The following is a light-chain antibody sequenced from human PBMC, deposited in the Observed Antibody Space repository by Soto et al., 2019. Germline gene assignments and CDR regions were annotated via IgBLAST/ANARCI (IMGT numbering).Light chain of an antibody. J-gene: IGKJ2*01. CDR1: QSVYYSANSKNY. V-gene: IGKV4-1*01. Sequence: DIVMTQSPDSLAVSLGERATINCKSSQSVYYSANSKNYLAWYQQKPGQPPKLLIYWASTRESGVPDRFSGSGSGTDFTLTNSSLQAEDVAVYSCQQYYSTPYTFGQGTKLEIK. CDR2: WAS. CDR3: QQYYSTPYT.